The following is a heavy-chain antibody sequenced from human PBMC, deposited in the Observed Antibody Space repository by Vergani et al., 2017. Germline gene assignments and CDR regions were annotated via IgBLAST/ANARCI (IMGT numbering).Heavy chain of an antibody. D-gene: IGHD3-3*01. J-gene: IGHJ5*02. CDR1: GGSISSYY. CDR3: ARSFALNDFWSGYYTLVWFDP. V-gene: IGHV4-59*12. CDR2: INHSGST. Sequence: QVQLQESGPGLVKPSETLSLTCTVSGGSISSYYWSWIRQPPGKGLEWIGEINHSGSTNYNPSLKSRVTISVDTSKNQFSLKLSSVTAADTAVYYCARSFALNDFWSGYYTLVWFDPWGQGTLVTVSS.